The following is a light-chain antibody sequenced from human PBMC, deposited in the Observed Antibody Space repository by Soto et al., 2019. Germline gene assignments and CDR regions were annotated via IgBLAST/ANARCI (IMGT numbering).Light chain of an antibody. CDR2: DAS. Sequence: DIQMTQSPSTLSASVGDRVTITCRASHSISSWVAWYQQKPGKAPKLLIYDASSLESGVPSRFSGSGSGTECTLTISSLQPDDFATYYCQQYYSYPLTFGQGTEVEIK. CDR3: QQYYSYPLT. V-gene: IGKV1-5*01. CDR1: HSISSW. J-gene: IGKJ1*01.